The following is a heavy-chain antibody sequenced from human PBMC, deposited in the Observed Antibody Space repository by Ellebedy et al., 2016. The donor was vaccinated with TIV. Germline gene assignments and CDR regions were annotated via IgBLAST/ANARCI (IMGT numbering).Heavy chain of an antibody. V-gene: IGHV1-18*01. CDR2: ISAYNGNT. CDR1: GYTFASYG. J-gene: IGHJ4*02. Sequence: ASVKVSCKASGYTFASYGISWVRQAPGQGLEWMGWISAYNGNTNYAQKVQGRVSMTTDTSTTTASMGLRSLRSDDTAVYYCARDRMGLLTGYNPDFWGQGTLVTVSS. D-gene: IGHD3-9*01. CDR3: ARDRMGLLTGYNPDF.